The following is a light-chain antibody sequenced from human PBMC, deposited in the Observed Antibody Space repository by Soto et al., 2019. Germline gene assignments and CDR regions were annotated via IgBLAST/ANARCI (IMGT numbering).Light chain of an antibody. V-gene: IGKV1-5*03. CDR3: QQYSTYWT. Sequence: DIQMTQSPSTLSASVGDRVTFTCRASQSISNWLAWYQQKPGKAPKLLIYKASNLESGVPSRFSGSGSGTEFTLTISSLHPDDFATYYCQQYSTYWTFGPGTKVDIK. J-gene: IGKJ3*01. CDR2: KAS. CDR1: QSISNW.